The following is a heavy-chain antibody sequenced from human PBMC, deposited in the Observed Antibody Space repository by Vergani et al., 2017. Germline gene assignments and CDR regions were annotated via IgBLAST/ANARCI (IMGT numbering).Heavy chain of an antibody. J-gene: IGHJ3*02. CDR2: ISSSSSTI. D-gene: IGHD3-3*01. Sequence: EVQLVESGGGLIQPGGSLRLSCAASGFTVSSNYMSWVRQAPGTGLEWVSYISSSSSTIYYADSVKGRFTISRDNAKNSLYLQMNSLRAEDTAVYYCATDGVVKDAFDIWGQGTMVTVSS. CDR3: ATDGVVKDAFDI. V-gene: IGHV3-48*04. CDR1: GFTVSSNY.